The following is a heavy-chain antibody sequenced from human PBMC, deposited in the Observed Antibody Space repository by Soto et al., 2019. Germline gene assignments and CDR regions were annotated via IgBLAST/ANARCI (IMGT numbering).Heavy chain of an antibody. CDR2: IWYDGSNK. CDR3: ARDIGYYTAPATYYYYYGMDV. Sequence: QVQLVESGGGEVQPGRSLRLSCAASGFTFSSYDMHWVRQAPGKGLEWVAVIWYDGSNKYYADSVKGRFTISRDNSKNTLYLQMNSLRAEDTAVYYCARDIGYYTAPATYYYYYGMDVWGQGTTVTVSS. CDR1: GFTFSSYD. J-gene: IGHJ6*02. D-gene: IGHD3-3*01. V-gene: IGHV3-33*01.